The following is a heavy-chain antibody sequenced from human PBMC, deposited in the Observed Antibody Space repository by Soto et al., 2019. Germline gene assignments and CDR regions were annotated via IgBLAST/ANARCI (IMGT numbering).Heavy chain of an antibody. D-gene: IGHD3-3*01. CDR3: ARGHYDFWSGYFATIDY. CDR1: GGSISSYY. Sequence: PSETLSLTCTVSGGSISSYYWSWIRQPPGKGLEWIGYMHNSGSTKYNPSLKSRVTIPADTSKNQFSLKLSSVTAADSAVYYCARGHYDFWSGYFATIDYWGQGTLVTVSS. V-gene: IGHV4-59*08. J-gene: IGHJ4*02. CDR2: MHNSGST.